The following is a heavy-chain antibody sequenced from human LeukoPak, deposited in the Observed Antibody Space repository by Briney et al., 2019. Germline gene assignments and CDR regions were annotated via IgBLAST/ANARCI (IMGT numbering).Heavy chain of an antibody. D-gene: IGHD2-2*01. V-gene: IGHV1-69*13. CDR3: ARGVVPAATSNWLAR. CDR2: IIPIFGTA. Sequence: GASVKVSCKASLGTFSIYVISWVRQAPGQGLEWMGGIIPIFGTANYAQKFQGRVTITADESTSTAYMELRSMSSEDTAVYYCARGVVPAATSNWLARWGQGTLVTVSS. J-gene: IGHJ5*02. CDR1: LGTFSIYV.